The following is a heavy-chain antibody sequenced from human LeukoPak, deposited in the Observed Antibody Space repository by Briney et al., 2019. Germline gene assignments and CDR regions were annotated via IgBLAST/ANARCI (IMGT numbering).Heavy chain of an antibody. CDR1: GFTFTRFD. CDR3: ARVGGDVLSGHRTGYYYAMDV. J-gene: IGHJ6*02. V-gene: IGHV3-30-3*01. D-gene: IGHD3-3*01. Sequence: GRSLRLSCAASGFTFTRFDMYWVRQAPGKGLEWVALISYDGSNKYYADSVKGRFTISRDNSKNTVYLQMNSPRAEDTAVYYCARVGGDVLSGHRTGYYYAMDVWGQGTTVTVSS. CDR2: ISYDGSNK.